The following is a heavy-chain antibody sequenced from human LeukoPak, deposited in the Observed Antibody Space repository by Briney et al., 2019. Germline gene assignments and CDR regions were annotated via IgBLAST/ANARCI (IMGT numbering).Heavy chain of an antibody. Sequence: SETLSLTCTVSGGSISSYYWSWIRQPPGKGLEWIGYIYYSGSTNYNPSLKSRVTISVDRSKNQFSLNLTSVTAADTAVYYCARTYSGRSYYFDCWGQGTLVTVSS. CDR3: ARTYSGRSYYFDC. CDR1: GGSISSYY. V-gene: IGHV4-59*01. CDR2: IYYSGST. D-gene: IGHD1-26*01. J-gene: IGHJ4*02.